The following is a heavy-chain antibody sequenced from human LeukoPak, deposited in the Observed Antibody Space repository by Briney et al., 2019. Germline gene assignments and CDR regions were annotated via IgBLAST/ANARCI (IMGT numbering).Heavy chain of an antibody. Sequence: ASVKVSCKASGYTFSSYGISWVRQAPGQGLEWMGWISAYNGNTNYAQKLQGRVTMTTDTSTSTAYMELRSLRSDDTAVYYCARVAESRITMVRGVLDPWGQGTLVTVSS. CDR1: GYTFSSYG. V-gene: IGHV1-18*01. J-gene: IGHJ5*02. CDR3: ARVAESRITMVRGVLDP. D-gene: IGHD3-10*01. CDR2: ISAYNGNT.